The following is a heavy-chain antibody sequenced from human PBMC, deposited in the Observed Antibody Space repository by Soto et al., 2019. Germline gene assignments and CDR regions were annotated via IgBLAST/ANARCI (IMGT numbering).Heavy chain of an antibody. V-gene: IGHV5-51*01. CDR2: IYPGDSDT. CDR3: AASIFYYGMDV. J-gene: IGHJ6*02. CDR1: GYTFTNYW. Sequence: ESLKISCKGSGYTFTNYWIGWVRQMPGKGLEWMGIIYPGDSDTKYNPSFQGQVTISADKSITTTYLQWSSLKASDTAIYYCAASIFYYGMDVWGQGTTVTVSS.